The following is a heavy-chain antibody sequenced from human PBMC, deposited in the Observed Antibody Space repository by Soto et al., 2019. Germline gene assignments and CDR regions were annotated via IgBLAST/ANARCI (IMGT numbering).Heavy chain of an antibody. CDR1: GGSISSSNW. D-gene: IGHD3-10*01. CDR3: AKGIPGGSAFDI. CDR2: IYHSGTS. Sequence: QVQLQESGPGLVKPSGTLSLTCAVSGGSISSSNWWNWLRQPPGKGLEWIGEIYHSGTSNYSPSLKSRVTISVDKSKNQFSLKLNSVTAADTAMYFCAKGIPGGSAFDIWGQGTMVTVSS. V-gene: IGHV4-4*02. J-gene: IGHJ3*02.